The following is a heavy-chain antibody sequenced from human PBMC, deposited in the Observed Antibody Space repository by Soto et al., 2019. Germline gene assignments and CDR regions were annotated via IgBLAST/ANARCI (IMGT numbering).Heavy chain of an antibody. V-gene: IGHV3-23*01. CDR2: ISGSGGST. J-gene: IGHJ4*02. Sequence: TGGSLRLSCAASGFTFSSYAMSWVRQAPGKGLEWVSAISGSGGSTYYADSVKGRFTISRDNSKNTLYLQMNSLRAEDTAVYYCAKDFYRDAYTTGFFDYWGQGTLVTVSS. CDR1: GFTFSSYA. D-gene: IGHD4-4*01. CDR3: AKDFYRDAYTTGFFDY.